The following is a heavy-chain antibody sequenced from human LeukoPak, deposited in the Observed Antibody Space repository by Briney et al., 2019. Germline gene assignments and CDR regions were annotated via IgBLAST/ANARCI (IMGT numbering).Heavy chain of an antibody. J-gene: IGHJ6*02. CDR1: GFTFSIYW. CDR3: ARRWKLSLDV. Sequence: GGSLRLSCAASGFTFSIYWMTWVRQAPGEGLEWVANIKEDGSVKYYVDSVKGRFTISRDNANKSLYLQMNNLRGEDTAVYFCARRWKLSLDVWGQGTTVTVSS. V-gene: IGHV3-7*01. CDR2: IKEDGSVK. D-gene: IGHD5-24*01.